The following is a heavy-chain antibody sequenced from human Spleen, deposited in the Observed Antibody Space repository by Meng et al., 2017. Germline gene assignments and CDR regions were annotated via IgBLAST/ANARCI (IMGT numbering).Heavy chain of an antibody. CDR1: GFTFSSYE. J-gene: IGHJ6*02. Sequence: GESLRLSCAASGFTFSSYEMNWVRQAPGKGLEWVSYISSSGSTIYYADSVKGRFTISRDNAKNSLYLQMNSLRAEDTAVYYCASWPVATKNYYYGMDVWGQGTTVTVSS. D-gene: IGHD5-12*01. CDR2: ISSSGSTI. V-gene: IGHV3-48*03. CDR3: ASWPVATKNYYYGMDV.